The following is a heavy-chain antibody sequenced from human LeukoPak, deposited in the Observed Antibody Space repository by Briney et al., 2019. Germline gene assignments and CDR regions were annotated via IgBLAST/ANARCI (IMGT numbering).Heavy chain of an antibody. J-gene: IGHJ4*02. CDR1: GFTFSSDS. D-gene: IGHD3-10*01. V-gene: IGHV3-21*01. CDR2: ISSSSSYI. Sequence: GGSLRLSCAASGFTFSSDSMNWVRQAPGKGLEWVSSISSSSSYIYYADSVKGRFTISRDNAKNSLYLQMNSMTAEDTAVSYCARDYSGARDYYFDYWGQGTLVTVSS. CDR3: ARDYSGARDYYFDY.